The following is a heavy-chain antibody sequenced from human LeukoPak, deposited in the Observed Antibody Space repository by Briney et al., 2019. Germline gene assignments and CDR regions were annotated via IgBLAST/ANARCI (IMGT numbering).Heavy chain of an antibody. CDR2: ISSSSSYI. Sequence: GGSLRLSCAASGFTFSSYSMNWVRQAPGKGLEWVSSISSSSSYIYYADSVKGRFTISRDNAKNSLYLQMNSLRAEDTVVYFCARGVQFDPNYYYYYMDVWGKGTTVTVSS. CDR1: GFTFSSYS. CDR3: ARGVQFDPNYYYYYMDV. J-gene: IGHJ6*03. V-gene: IGHV3-21*01. D-gene: IGHD3-9*01.